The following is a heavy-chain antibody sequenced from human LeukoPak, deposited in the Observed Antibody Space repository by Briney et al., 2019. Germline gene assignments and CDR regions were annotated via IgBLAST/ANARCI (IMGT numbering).Heavy chain of an antibody. CDR2: IYYSGST. CDR1: GGSISSSSYY. V-gene: IGHV4-39*07. Sequence: SETLSLTCTVSGGSISSSSYYWGWLRQPPGKGLEWIGSIYYSGSTYYNPSLKSRVTISVDTSKNQFSLKLSSVTAADTAVYYCARILRKAAVADDYWGQGTLVTVSS. J-gene: IGHJ4*02. D-gene: IGHD3-9*01. CDR3: ARILRKAAVADDY.